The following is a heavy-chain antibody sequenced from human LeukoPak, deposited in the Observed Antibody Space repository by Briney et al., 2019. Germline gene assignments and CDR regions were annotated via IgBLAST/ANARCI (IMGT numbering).Heavy chain of an antibody. Sequence: SETLSLTCTVSGGSISIYYWSWIRQPPGKGLEWIGYIYYIGSTNYNPSLKSRVTISVDTSKNQFSLKLSSVTAADTAVYYCARGFRDSGSYNFDYWGQGTLVTVSS. CDR2: IYYIGST. CDR1: GGSISIYY. V-gene: IGHV4-59*01. J-gene: IGHJ4*02. D-gene: IGHD3-10*01. CDR3: ARGFRDSGSYNFDY.